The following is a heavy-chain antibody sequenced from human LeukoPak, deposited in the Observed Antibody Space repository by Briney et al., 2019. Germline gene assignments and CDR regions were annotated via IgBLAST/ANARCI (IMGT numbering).Heavy chain of an antibody. CDR2: ISSSSSTI. V-gene: IGHV3-48*01. CDR1: GFTFSIYS. D-gene: IGHD2-2*01. CDR3: ARVGGAVGYCSSTSCYRHLARVHHYYYYMDV. Sequence: GGSLRLSCAASGFTFSIYSMNWVRQAPGKGLEWVSYISSSSSTIYYADSVKGRFTISRDSAKNSLYLQMNSLRADDTAVYYCARVGGAVGYCSSTSCYRHLARVHHYYYYMDVWGKGTTVTVSS. J-gene: IGHJ6*03.